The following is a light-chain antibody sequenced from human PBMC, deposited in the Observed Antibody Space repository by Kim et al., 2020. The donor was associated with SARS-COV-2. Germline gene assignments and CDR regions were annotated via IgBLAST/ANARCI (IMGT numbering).Light chain of an antibody. CDR2: GAS. V-gene: IGKV3-15*01. Sequence: VCPGASATLSGRAIQGVSSNLAWCQHKPGQAPGLRIYGASTRVTGIPTRFTGSESGTEFTLTISSLQSVYFAVNYCQQYNNWPPYTVGQGTRREF. CDR3: QQYNNWPPYT. J-gene: IGKJ2*01. CDR1: QGVSSN.